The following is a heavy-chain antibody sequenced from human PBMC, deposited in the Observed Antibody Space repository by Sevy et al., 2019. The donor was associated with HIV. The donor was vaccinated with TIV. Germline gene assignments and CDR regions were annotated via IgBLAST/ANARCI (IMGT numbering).Heavy chain of an antibody. CDR2: MHSGGNT. Sequence: SETLSLTCTVSGASIITYYWSWFRQPAGKGLEWIGRMHSGGNTNYNPSLQGRVTMSLDTSKNQFSLTLDFVTAADAAVYYCARDTRKNYWGQGILVTVSS. J-gene: IGHJ4*02. D-gene: IGHD1-26*01. CDR3: ARDTRKNY. V-gene: IGHV4-4*07. CDR1: GASIITYY.